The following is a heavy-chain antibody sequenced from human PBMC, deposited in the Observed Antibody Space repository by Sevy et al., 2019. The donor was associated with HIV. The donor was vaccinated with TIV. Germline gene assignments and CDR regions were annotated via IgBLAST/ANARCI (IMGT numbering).Heavy chain of an antibody. CDR3: ARDKLPPVMVTMVRGALSYFFDY. CDR2: ISYDGSNK. CDR1: GFTFSSYA. Sequence: GGSLRLSCAASGFTFSSYAMHWVRQAPGKGLEWVAVISYDGSNKYYADSVKGRFTISRDNSKNTLYLQMSSLRAEDTAVYYCARDKLPPVMVTMVRGALSYFFDYWGQGTLVTVSS. J-gene: IGHJ4*02. D-gene: IGHD3-10*01. V-gene: IGHV3-30*04.